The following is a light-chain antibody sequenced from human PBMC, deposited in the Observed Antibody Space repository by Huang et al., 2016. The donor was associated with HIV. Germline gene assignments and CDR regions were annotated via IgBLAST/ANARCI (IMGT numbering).Light chain of an antibody. CDR3: QQHNSWLRT. J-gene: IGKJ1*01. Sequence: EMVMTQSPATLSVSPGERATLSCRASQSVGSNLAWYQQKPGPAPRLLIYGASTRATNISARFSGSGSGTEFTLTISGLQSEDFAVYYCQQHNSWLRTFGQGTKVEIK. V-gene: IGKV3-15*01. CDR2: GAS. CDR1: QSVGSN.